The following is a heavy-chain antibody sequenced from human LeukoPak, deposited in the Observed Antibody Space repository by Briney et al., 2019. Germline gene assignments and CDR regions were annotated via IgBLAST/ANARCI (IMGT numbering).Heavy chain of an antibody. V-gene: IGHV4-4*02. CDR3: ARERRRDGYK. Sequence: SETLSLTCAVSGGSIGSTNWWSWVRQPPGKGLEWIGEINHSGSTNYNPSLKSRVTISVDTSKNQFSLKLSSVTAADTAVYYCARERRRDGYKWGQGTLVTVSS. J-gene: IGHJ4*02. CDR2: INHSGST. D-gene: IGHD5-24*01. CDR1: GGSIGSTNW.